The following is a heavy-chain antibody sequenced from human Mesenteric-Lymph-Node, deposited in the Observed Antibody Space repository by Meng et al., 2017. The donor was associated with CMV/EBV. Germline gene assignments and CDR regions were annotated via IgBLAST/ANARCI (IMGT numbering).Heavy chain of an antibody. CDR3: AKDWRRYYYGSGSTDPFDY. Sequence: GESLKISCAASGFTFSSYGMHWVRQAPGKGLEWVAFIRYDGSNKYYADSVKGRFTISRDNSKNTLYLQMNSLRAEDTAVYYCAKDWRRYYYGSGSTDPFDYWGQGTLVTVSS. J-gene: IGHJ4*02. CDR2: IRYDGSNK. D-gene: IGHD3-10*01. CDR1: GFTFSSYG. V-gene: IGHV3-30*02.